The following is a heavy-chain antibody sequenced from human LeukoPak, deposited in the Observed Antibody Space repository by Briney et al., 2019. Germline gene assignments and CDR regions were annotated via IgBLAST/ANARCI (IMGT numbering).Heavy chain of an antibody. D-gene: IGHD6-6*01. Sequence: GGSLRLSCAASGFIFRNHAMHWVRQAPGKGLEWVAVIPYDASKTYYADSVKGRFTISRDNSKNTLYLQMSPLRVEDTAVYYCAREEYGKYYLDYWGQGTLVTVSS. CDR2: IPYDASKT. CDR3: AREEYGKYYLDY. V-gene: IGHV3-30-3*01. CDR1: GFIFRNHA. J-gene: IGHJ4*02.